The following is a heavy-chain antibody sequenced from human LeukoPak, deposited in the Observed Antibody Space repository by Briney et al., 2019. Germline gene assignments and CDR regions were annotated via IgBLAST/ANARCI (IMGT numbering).Heavy chain of an antibody. CDR2: ISAYNGNT. V-gene: IGHV1-18*01. CDR1: GYTFTSYG. J-gene: IGHJ3*02. CDR3: ARGGYCSSTSCLGAFDI. Sequence: GASVKVSCKASGYTFTSYGISWVRQAPGQGLEWMGWISAYNGNTNYAQKLQGRVTMTTDTSTSTAYMELRSLRSDDTAVYYCARGGYCSSTSCLGAFDIWGQGTMVTVSS. D-gene: IGHD2-2*01.